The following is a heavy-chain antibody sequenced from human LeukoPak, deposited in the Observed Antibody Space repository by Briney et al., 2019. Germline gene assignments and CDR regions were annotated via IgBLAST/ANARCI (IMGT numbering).Heavy chain of an antibody. D-gene: IGHD3-9*01. V-gene: IGHV4-39*01. CDR2: IYYSGST. J-gene: IGHJ4*02. CDR3: ARHASVDGIWPRPLDY. Sequence: SGTLSLTCTVSGGSISSGSYYWGWIRQSPGKGLEWIGNIYYSGSTHYNPSLKSRVTISVDTSKNQFSLKMTSVTAADTAVYYCARHASVDGIWPRPLDYWGQGSQVTVSS. CDR1: GGSISSGSYY.